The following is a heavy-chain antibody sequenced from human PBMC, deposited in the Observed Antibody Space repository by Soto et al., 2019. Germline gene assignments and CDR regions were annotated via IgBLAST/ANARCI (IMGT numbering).Heavy chain of an antibody. D-gene: IGHD6-19*01. Sequence: QVQLVESGGGVVQPGRSLRLSCAASGFTFSSYAMHWVRQAPGKGLEWVAVISYDGSNKSYADSVKGRCTISRDNSKNTLYLQMNSLRAEDTAVYYCARDRGASVAEYFDYWGQGTLVTVSS. CDR3: ARDRGASVAEYFDY. V-gene: IGHV3-30-3*01. J-gene: IGHJ4*02. CDR1: GFTFSSYA. CDR2: ISYDGSNK.